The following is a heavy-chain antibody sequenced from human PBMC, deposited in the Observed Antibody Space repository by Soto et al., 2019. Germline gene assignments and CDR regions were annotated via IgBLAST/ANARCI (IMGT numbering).Heavy chain of an antibody. CDR2: IFSNDEK. Sequence: QVTLKESGPVLVKPTETLTLTCTVSGFSLSNARMGVSWIRQPPGKALEWLAHIFSNDEKSYSTSLKSRLTISKDTYKSQVVLTMTNMDPVDTATYYCARIRDEDCSGGSCYYYFDYWGQGTLVTVSS. CDR3: ARIRDEDCSGGSCYYYFDY. V-gene: IGHV2-26*01. J-gene: IGHJ4*02. D-gene: IGHD2-15*01. CDR1: GFSLSNARMG.